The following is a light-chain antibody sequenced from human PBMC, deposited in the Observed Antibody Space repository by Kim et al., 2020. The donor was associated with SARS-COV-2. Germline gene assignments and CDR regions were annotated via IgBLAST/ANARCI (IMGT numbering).Light chain of an antibody. J-gene: IGLJ3*02. CDR1: SGHSKYA. V-gene: IGLV4-69*01. Sequence: ASVKPTCTLSSGHSKYAIAWHQQQPQKGPRYLMKLNSDGSHNKGDGIPDRFSGSSSGAERYLIISSLQSEDEADYYCQTWGTGIWVFGGGTQLTVL. CDR2: LNSDGSH. CDR3: QTWGTGIWV.